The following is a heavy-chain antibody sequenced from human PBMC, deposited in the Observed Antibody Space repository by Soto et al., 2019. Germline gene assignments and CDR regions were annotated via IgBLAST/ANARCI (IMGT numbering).Heavy chain of an antibody. CDR3: AHLRRPIVVVPAAMGLFDY. J-gene: IGHJ4*02. CDR2: IYWNDDK. D-gene: IGHD2-2*01. V-gene: IGHV2-5*01. Sequence: QITLKESGPPLVKPTQTLTLTCTFSGFSLSTSGVGVGWIRQPPGKALEWLALIYWNDDKRYSPSLKSRLTITKDTSKNQVVLTMTNMDPVDTATYYCAHLRRPIVVVPAAMGLFDYWGQGTLVTVSS. CDR1: GFSLSTSGVG.